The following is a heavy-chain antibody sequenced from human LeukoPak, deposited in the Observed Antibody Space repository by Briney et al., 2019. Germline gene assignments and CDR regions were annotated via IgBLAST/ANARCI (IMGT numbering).Heavy chain of an antibody. D-gene: IGHD2-15*01. Sequence: GGSLRLSCAASGFTVSSNYMSWVRQAPGKGLEWVSVIYSGGSTYYADSVKGRFTIARDNSKNPLYLQMNSLRAEDTAVYYCARVCSGGSCYRSLDYWGQGTLVTVSS. V-gene: IGHV3-53*01. J-gene: IGHJ4*02. CDR3: ARVCSGGSCYRSLDY. CDR1: GFTVSSNY. CDR2: IYSGGST.